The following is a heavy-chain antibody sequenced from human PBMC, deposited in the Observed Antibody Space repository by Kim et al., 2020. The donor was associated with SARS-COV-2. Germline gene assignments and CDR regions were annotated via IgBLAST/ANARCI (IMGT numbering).Heavy chain of an antibody. D-gene: IGHD2-15*01. Sequence: SVKVSCKASGGTFSSYAISWVRQAPGQGLEWMGGIIPIFGTANYAQKFQGRVTITADESTSTAYMELSSLRSEDTAVYYCARDMGYCSGGSCYRHPELWDYYYGMDVWGQGTTVTVSS. CDR3: ARDMGYCSGGSCYRHPELWDYYYGMDV. CDR1: GGTFSSYA. J-gene: IGHJ6*02. V-gene: IGHV1-69*13. CDR2: IIPIFGTA.